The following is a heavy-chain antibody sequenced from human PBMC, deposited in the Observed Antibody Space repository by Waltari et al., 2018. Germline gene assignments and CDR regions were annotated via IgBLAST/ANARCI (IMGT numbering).Heavy chain of an antibody. Sequence: QVQLQESSPGLVKPSETLSLTCTVSGGSISSYYWSWIRQPPGKGLEWIGYIYYSATTNYNPSLKSRVSMSVDTSKNQFSLKLSSVTAADTALYYCAGGYGSYDYWGQGTLVTVSS. J-gene: IGHJ4*02. CDR2: IYYSATT. CDR3: AGGYGSYDY. V-gene: IGHV4-59*01. CDR1: GGSISSYY. D-gene: IGHD4-17*01.